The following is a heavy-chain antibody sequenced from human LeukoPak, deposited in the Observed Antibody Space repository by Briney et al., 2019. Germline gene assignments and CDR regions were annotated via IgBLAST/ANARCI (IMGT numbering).Heavy chain of an antibody. V-gene: IGHV3-9*01. D-gene: IGHD2-2*01. CDR2: IRWNSGSI. Sequence: SLRLSCAASGFTFDDYAMHWVRQAPGKGLEWVSGIRWNSGSIGYADSVKGRFTISRDNAKNSLYLQMNSLRAEDTALYYCAKGLEGTNFDYWGQGTLVTVSS. CDR1: GFTFDDYA. CDR3: AKGLEGTNFDY. J-gene: IGHJ4*02.